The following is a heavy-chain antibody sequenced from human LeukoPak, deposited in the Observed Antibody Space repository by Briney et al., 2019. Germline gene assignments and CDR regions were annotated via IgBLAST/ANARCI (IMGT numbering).Heavy chain of an antibody. CDR2: IIPILGIA. J-gene: IGHJ4*02. D-gene: IGHD6-13*01. CDR3: ARDGYSSSSLDY. CDR1: GGTFSSYA. V-gene: IGHV1-69*04. Sequence: ASVKVSCKASGGTFSSYAISWVRQAPGQGLEWMGMIIPILGIANYAQKFQGRVTITADKSTSTAYMELSSLRAWDTAVYYCARDGYSSSSLDYWGKGTLVTVSS.